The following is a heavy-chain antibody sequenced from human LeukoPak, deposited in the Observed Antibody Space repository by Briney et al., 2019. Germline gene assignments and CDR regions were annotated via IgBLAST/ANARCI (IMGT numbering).Heavy chain of an antibody. CDR1: GFNFRTYS. Sequence: PGGSLRLSCAASGFNFRTYSMNCVRQAPGKGLEWVSYISSGSGTIYYAHSLKGRFTISRDNAKNSLYLQMNSLRDEDTAVYYCARGGLEWLSYWGQGTLVTVSS. D-gene: IGHD6-19*01. J-gene: IGHJ4*02. CDR3: ARGGLEWLSY. V-gene: IGHV3-48*02. CDR2: ISSGSGTI.